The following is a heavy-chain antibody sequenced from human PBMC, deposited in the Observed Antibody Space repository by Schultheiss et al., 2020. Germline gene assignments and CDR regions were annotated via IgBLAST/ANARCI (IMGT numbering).Heavy chain of an antibody. CDR3: ARDLPDIVVVPAATEPHDAFDI. D-gene: IGHD2-2*01. Sequence: SVKVSCKASGGTFSSYAISWVRQAPGQGLEWMGGIIPIFGTANYAQKFQGRVTITADKSTSTAYMELSSLRSEDTAVYYCARDLPDIVVVPAATEPHDAFDIWGQGTMVTVS. CDR1: GGTFSSYA. V-gene: IGHV1-69*06. CDR2: IIPIFGTA. J-gene: IGHJ3*02.